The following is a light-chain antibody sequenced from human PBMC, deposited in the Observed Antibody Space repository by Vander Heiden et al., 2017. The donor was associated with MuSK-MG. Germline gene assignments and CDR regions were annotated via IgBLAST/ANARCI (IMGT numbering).Light chain of an antibody. CDR3: YSYAGTYSDHVI. CDR1: SSDIGGHNY. J-gene: IGLJ2*01. CDR2: DVN. V-gene: IGLV2-11*01. Sequence: QSALTQPRSVSGYPGQSVTISCTETSSDIGGHNYVSWSQQPPGNAPKLMLPDVNKRASGAPDPFSGSSSGNTTSITVSGLQAEDEADDYCYSYAGTYSDHVIFGGGTKLTVL.